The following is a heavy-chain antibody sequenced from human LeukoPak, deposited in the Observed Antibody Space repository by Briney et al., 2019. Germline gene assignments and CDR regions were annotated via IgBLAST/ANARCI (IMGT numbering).Heavy chain of an antibody. Sequence: GGSLRLSCAASGFTFSSYAISWVRQAPGKGLEWVSAISGSGGNTYYADSVKGRFTISRDNSKNTLYLLMNSLRAEDTAVYYCAKASRSSRSSRPFDYWGQGTLVTVSS. V-gene: IGHV3-23*01. CDR2: ISGSGGNT. CDR1: GFTFSSYA. D-gene: IGHD1-26*01. CDR3: AKASRSSRSSRPFDY. J-gene: IGHJ4*02.